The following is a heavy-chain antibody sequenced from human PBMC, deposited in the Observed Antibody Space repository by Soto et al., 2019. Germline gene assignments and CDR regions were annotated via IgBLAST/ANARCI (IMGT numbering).Heavy chain of an antibody. CDR2: ISGSGGST. CDR1: GFTFSSYA. CDR3: AKAARYEAYYYDNTLWPYFDS. D-gene: IGHD3-22*01. J-gene: IGHJ4*02. V-gene: IGHV3-23*01. Sequence: EVQLLESGGGLVQPGGSLRLSCAASGFTFSSYAMSWVRQAPGKGLEWVSAISGSGGSTYYADSVKGRFTISRDNSKNEMYLQMNSLRAEDTAVYYCAKAARYEAYYYDNTLWPYFDSWGQGTVVTVSS.